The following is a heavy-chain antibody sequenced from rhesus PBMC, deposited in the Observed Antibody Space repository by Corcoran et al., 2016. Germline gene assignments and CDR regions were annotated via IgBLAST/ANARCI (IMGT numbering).Heavy chain of an antibody. V-gene: IGHV3-119*01. CDR3: AKSLNHNVGLDY. CDR2: IDRDGDKT. Sequence: EVHLVESGGGLVEPGGSLRLSCAASVFTFRSPRMYWVRQAPGKGLEWVSRIDRDGDKTDDADVEKRRFTIIRENAKNLLYLQMNSVRAEDTAVYYCAKSLNHNVGLDYWGQGVLVTVSS. J-gene: IGHJ4*01. CDR1: VFTFRSPR. D-gene: IGHD1-44*01.